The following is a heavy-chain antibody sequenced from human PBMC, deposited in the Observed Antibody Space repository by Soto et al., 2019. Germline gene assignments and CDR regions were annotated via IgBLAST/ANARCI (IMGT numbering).Heavy chain of an antibody. V-gene: IGHV4-59*12. CDR1: GGSISSYY. CDR3: ARGDPVAGRSRYYYYYYMDV. J-gene: IGHJ6*03. D-gene: IGHD6-19*01. Sequence: SETLSLTCTVSGGSISSYYWSWIRQPPGKGLEWIGDINHSGSTNYNPSLKSRVTISVDTSKNQFSLKLSSVTAADTAVYYCARGDPVAGRSRYYYYYYMDVWGKGTTVTVSS. CDR2: INHSGST.